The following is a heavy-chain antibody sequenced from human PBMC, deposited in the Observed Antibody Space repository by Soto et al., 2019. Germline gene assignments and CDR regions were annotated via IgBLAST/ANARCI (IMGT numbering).Heavy chain of an antibody. CDR2: IYYSGST. CDR1: GGSISSYY. J-gene: IGHJ5*02. D-gene: IGHD6-25*01. V-gene: IGHV4-59*01. Sequence: KPSETLSLTCTVSGGSISSYYWSWIRQPPGKGLEWIGYIYYSGSTNYNPSLKSRVTISVDTSKNQFSLKLSSVTAADTAVYYCARGRIAAPNWFDPWGQGTLVTVSS. CDR3: ARGRIAAPNWFDP.